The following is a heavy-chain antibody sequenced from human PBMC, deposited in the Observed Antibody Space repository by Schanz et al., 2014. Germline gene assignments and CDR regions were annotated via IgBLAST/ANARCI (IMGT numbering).Heavy chain of an antibody. CDR1: GYTFTSYG. CDR3: ARDAADFYDILTEEDY. CDR2: ISAYNGNT. D-gene: IGHD3-9*01. J-gene: IGHJ4*02. V-gene: IGHV1-18*01. Sequence: QVQLAPSGAEVKKPGASVKVSCKASGYTFTSYGIIWVRQAPGQGLEWMGWISAYNGNTKYPQKLQGRVTMTTDTSTSTAYMELRSLRSDDTAVYYCARDAADFYDILTEEDYWGQGTRVTVSS.